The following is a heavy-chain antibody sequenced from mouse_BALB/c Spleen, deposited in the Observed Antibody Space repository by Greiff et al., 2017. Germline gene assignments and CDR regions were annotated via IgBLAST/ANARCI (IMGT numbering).Heavy chain of an antibody. CDR1: GYAFSSSW. V-gene: IGHV1-82*01. CDR2: IYPGDGDT. D-gene: IGHD2-1*01. Sequence: QVQLQQSGPELVKPGASVKISCKASGYAFSSSWMNWVKQRPGQGLEWIGRIYPGDGDTNYNGKFKGKATLTADKSSSTAYMQLSSLTSVDSAVYFCARDGNRYYYAMDYWGQGTSVTVSS. J-gene: IGHJ4*01. CDR3: ARDGNRYYYAMDY.